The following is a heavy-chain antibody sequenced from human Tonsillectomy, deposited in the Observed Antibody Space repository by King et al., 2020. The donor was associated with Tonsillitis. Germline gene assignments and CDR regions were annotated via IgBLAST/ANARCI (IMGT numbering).Heavy chain of an antibody. CDR1: GGTFSDHA. Sequence: QLVQSGAEVKKPGSSVRVSCKATGGTFSDHAVSWVRQAPGQGLEWMGGIIPMFNSPSYAQRFQGRVTFTADESTSTAYMELSSLRSEDTAVYYCARGREGTRFHGELGYWGLGTLVTVSA. D-gene: IGHD3-10*01. J-gene: IGHJ4*02. CDR3: ARGREGTRFHGELGY. V-gene: IGHV1-69*12. CDR2: IIPMFNSP.